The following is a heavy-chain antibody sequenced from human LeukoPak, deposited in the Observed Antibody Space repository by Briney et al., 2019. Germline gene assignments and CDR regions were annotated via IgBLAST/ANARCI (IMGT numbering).Heavy chain of an antibody. V-gene: IGHV3-48*01. J-gene: IGHJ5*02. CDR1: GFTFTTYS. CDR3: ARLGVTTTYNWFDP. CDR2: ISGNSKTI. D-gene: IGHD4-11*01. Sequence: GGSLRLSCAASGFTFTTYSINWVRQAPGKGLEWISYISGNSKTIYYADSVKGRFTISRDNAKNSLYLQMNSLRAEDTAVYYCARLGVTTTYNWFDPWGQGNLVTVSS.